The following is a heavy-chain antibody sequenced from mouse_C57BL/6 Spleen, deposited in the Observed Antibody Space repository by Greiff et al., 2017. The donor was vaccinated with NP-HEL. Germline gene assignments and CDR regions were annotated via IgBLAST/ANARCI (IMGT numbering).Heavy chain of an antibody. V-gene: IGHV1-15*01. D-gene: IGHD3-2*02. Sequence: VQLQQSGAELVRPGASVTLSCKASGYTFTDYEMHWVKQTPVHGLEWIGAIDPETGGTAYNQKFKGKAILTADKSSSTAYMELRSLTSEDSAVYYCTSPSSSGYGFAYWGQGTLVTVSA. CDR3: TSPSSSGYGFAY. CDR1: GYTFTDYE. J-gene: IGHJ3*01. CDR2: IDPETGGT.